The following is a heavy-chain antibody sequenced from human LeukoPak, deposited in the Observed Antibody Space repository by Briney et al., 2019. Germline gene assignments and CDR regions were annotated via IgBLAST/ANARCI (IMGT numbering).Heavy chain of an antibody. D-gene: IGHD3-10*01. CDR2: VYHSGST. J-gene: IGHJ4*02. Sequence: SETLSLTCTASGGSISSYYWSWIRQPPGKGLEWIGYVYHSGSTNYNPSLKGRVIVSVDTSKNQFPLKVTSVTPADTAVYYCARWFGRFLDHWGQGMLVTVSS. CDR1: GGSISSYY. CDR3: ARWFGRFLDH. V-gene: IGHV4-59*01.